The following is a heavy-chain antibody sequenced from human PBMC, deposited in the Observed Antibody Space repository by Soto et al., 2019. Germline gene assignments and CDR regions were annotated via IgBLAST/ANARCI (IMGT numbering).Heavy chain of an antibody. D-gene: IGHD7-27*01. CDR3: TGGGPGHPFAY. CDR1: GVSITSHY. CDR2: IHYSGST. V-gene: IGHV4-59*11. Sequence: QVQLQESGPGLVKPSETLSLTCTVSGVSITSHYWTWIRQPPGKGLEWIGEIHYSGSTNYSPSLKSRVIISVDTSENASSLKLSSVTTADTAVYYCTGGGPGHPFAYWGQGTLVTVSS. J-gene: IGHJ4*02.